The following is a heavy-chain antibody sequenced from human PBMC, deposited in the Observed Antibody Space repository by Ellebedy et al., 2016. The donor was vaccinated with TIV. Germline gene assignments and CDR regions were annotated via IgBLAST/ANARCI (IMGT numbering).Heavy chain of an antibody. V-gene: IGHV3-21*01. Sequence: PGGSLRLSCAASGFTFSSYAMSWVRQAPGKGLEWVSSISSSSSYIYYADSVKGRFTISRDNAKNSLYLQMNSLRAEDTAVYYCARDVSGSSTPWGQGTLVTVSS. D-gene: IGHD1-26*01. CDR1: GFTFSSYA. CDR2: ISSSSSYI. CDR3: ARDVSGSSTP. J-gene: IGHJ5*02.